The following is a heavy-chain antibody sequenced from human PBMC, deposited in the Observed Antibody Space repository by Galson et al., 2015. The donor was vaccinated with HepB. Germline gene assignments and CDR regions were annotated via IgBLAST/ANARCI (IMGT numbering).Heavy chain of an antibody. D-gene: IGHD6-19*01. CDR3: ARDYRYSSLDY. CDR2: IWYDGGNK. J-gene: IGHJ4*02. V-gene: IGHV3-33*08. Sequence: SLRLSRAASGFSFSYHGMHWVRQAPGKGLEWVAVIWYDGGNKYYADSVKGRFTISRDNSESTLYLQMHSLRADDTAMYYCARDYRYSSLDYWGQGTLVTVSS. CDR1: GFSFSYHG.